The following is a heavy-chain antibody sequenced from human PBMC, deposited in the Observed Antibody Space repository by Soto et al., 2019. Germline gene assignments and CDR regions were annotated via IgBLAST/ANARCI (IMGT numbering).Heavy chain of an antibody. CDR1: GYTFTNSY. CDR3: SRRFCSGSSCYYLDF. V-gene: IGHV1-46*01. D-gene: IGHD2-15*01. CDR2: INPSGGST. J-gene: IGHJ4*02. Sequence: QVHLVQSGAEVKKPGASVKVSCKASGYTFTNSYMHWVRQAPGQGLERMGIINPSGGSTIYAQKFQGRVSRTRDTSTSTVYMELSSLRSEDTAVYYCSRRFCSGSSCYYLDFWGQGTLVTVSS.